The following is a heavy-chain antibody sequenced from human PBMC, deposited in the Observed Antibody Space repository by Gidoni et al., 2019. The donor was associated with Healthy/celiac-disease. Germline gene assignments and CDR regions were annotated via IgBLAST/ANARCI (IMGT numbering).Heavy chain of an antibody. J-gene: IGHJ4*02. CDR1: GFTFSSYG. CDR2: IWYDGSNK. Sequence: QVQLVESGGGVVQPGRSLRLSCAASGFTFSSYGMHWVRQAPGKGLGWVAVIWYDGSNKYYADSVKGRFTISRDNSKNTLYLQMNSLRAEDTAVYYCARGIAAASWESDFDYWGQGTLVTVSS. D-gene: IGHD6-13*01. CDR3: ARGIAAASWESDFDY. V-gene: IGHV3-33*01.